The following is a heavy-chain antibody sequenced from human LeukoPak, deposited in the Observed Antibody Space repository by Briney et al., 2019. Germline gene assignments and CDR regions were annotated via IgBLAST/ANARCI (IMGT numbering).Heavy chain of an antibody. V-gene: IGHV4-4*02. J-gene: IGHJ4*02. CDR2: ISHTGSI. CDR3: ARVPSVRIAAPDYPYFDY. CDR1: GASITSRIW. D-gene: IGHD6-6*01. Sequence: KPSETLSLTCVVSGASITSRIWWSWVRQPPGKGLEWIGEISHTGSIDYTPSLKSRATISVDRSKNQFSLKLSSVTAADTAVYYCARVPSVRIAAPDYPYFDYWGQGTLVTVSS.